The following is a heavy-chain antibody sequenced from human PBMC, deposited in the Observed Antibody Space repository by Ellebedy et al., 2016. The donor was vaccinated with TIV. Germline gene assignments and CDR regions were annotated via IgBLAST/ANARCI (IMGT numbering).Heavy chain of an antibody. CDR2: IFISSSTM. CDR1: GFTFSSYS. CDR3: VRVDGDYGY. D-gene: IGHD4-17*01. V-gene: IGHV3-48*04. J-gene: IGHJ4*02. Sequence: GESLKISXAASGFTFSSYSMNWVRQAPGKGLEWISYIFISSSTMSYADSVKGRFTISRDNAKNSLYLQMDSLRVEDTAVYYCVRVDGDYGYWGQGTLVTVSS.